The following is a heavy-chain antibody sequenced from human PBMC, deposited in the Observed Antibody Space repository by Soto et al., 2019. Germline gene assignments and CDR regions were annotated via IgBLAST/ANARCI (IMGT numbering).Heavy chain of an antibody. J-gene: IGHJ6*02. CDR3: AARITMVRGVILYYYGMDV. CDR1: GGTFSSYT. D-gene: IGHD3-10*01. V-gene: IGHV1-69*02. Sequence: ASVKVSCKASGGTFSSYTISWVRQAPGQGLEWMGRIIPILGIANYAQKFQGRVTITADKSTSTAYMELSSLRSEDTAVYYCAARITMVRGVILYYYGMDVWGQGTTVTVSS. CDR2: IIPILGIA.